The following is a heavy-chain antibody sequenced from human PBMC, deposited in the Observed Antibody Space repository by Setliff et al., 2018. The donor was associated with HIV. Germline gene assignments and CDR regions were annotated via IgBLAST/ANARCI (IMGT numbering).Heavy chain of an antibody. CDR3: ASARIPTGGVSTSLDY. Sequence: GGSLRLSCVASGFTFRTFAMHWVRQAPGKGLEWVSVTSYDGSRISYADSVKGRFTISRDNSKNTLFLHLNTLRPEDTAMYFCASARIPTGGVSTSLDYWGQGALVTVSS. CDR2: TSYDGSRI. J-gene: IGHJ4*02. D-gene: IGHD3-3*01. V-gene: IGHV3-30*01. CDR1: GFTFRTFA.